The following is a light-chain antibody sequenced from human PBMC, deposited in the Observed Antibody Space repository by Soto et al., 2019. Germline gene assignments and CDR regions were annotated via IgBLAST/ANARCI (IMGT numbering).Light chain of an antibody. J-gene: IGKJ1*01. CDR1: QSVLYSSINKNY. Sequence: DVVMTQFPDSLAVSLGERVTIKCKPSQSVLYSSINKNYLAWYQQKPGQPPKLLIYWASTRESGVPDRFSGSGSGTDFTLTISSLQAEDVAVYYCQQYYSTPWTFGQGTKVEIK. V-gene: IGKV4-1*01. CDR2: WAS. CDR3: QQYYSTPWT.